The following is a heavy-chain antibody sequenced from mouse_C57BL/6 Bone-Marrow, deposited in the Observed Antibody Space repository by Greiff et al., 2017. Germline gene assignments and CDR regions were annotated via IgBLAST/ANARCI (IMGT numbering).Heavy chain of an antibody. D-gene: IGHD1-1*01. Sequence: QVQLQQSGAELVKPGASVKLSCKASGYTFTEYTIHWVKQRSGQGLEWIGWFYPGSGSIKYNEKFKDKATLTADKSSSTVYMELSSLPSEDSAVYFCARHALITTVVAPDWYFDVWGTGTTVTVSS. CDR2: FYPGSGSI. J-gene: IGHJ1*03. V-gene: IGHV1-62-2*01. CDR3: ARHALITTVVAPDWYFDV. CDR1: GYTFTEYT.